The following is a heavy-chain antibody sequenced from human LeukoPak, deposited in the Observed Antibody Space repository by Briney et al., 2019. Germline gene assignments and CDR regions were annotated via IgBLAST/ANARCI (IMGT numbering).Heavy chain of an antibody. J-gene: IGHJ3*02. D-gene: IGHD4-17*01. Sequence: PPETLSLTCAVPGGSLSRSNWWSWVRQPPGRGLEWIGEIYHSGSTNYNPSLKSRVTISVDKSKNQFSLKLSSVTAADTAVYYCARGSYGSKGLYGAFDIWGQGTMVTVSS. CDR2: IYHSGST. CDR1: GGSLSRSNW. CDR3: ARGSYGSKGLYGAFDI. V-gene: IGHV4-4*03.